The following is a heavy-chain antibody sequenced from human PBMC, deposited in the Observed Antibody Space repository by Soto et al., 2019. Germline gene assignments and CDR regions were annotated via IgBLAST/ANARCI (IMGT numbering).Heavy chain of an antibody. CDR3: TRDIGFDYVN. Sequence: GSLRLSCAVSGFNVMSYWMSWVRQAPGKGLEWVASIKEDGSEIYYLHSVRGRFSISRDSAGNALHLTMNYLSAEDTDVYFCTRDIGFDYVNWGQGTLVTVSS. CDR2: IKEDGSEI. V-gene: IGHV3-7*01. J-gene: IGHJ4*02. D-gene: IGHD3-16*01. CDR1: GFNVMSYW.